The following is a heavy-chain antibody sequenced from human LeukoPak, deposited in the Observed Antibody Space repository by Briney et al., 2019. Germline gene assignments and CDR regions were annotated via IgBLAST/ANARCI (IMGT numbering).Heavy chain of an antibody. CDR2: IYSGGNT. CDR3: ARDRGYGSGAFDY. D-gene: IGHD3-10*01. CDR1: GFIVSSNY. V-gene: IGHV3-53*01. J-gene: IGHJ4*02. Sequence: GGSLRLSCAASGFIVSSNYMSWVRQAPGKGLEWVSVIYSGGNTYYADSVKGRFTISRDNSKNTLYLQMNSLRAEDTAVYYCARDRGYGSGAFDYWGQGTLVTVSS.